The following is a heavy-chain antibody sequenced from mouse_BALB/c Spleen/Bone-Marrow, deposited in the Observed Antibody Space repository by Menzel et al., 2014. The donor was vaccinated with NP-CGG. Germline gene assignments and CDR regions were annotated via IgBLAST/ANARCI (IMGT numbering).Heavy chain of an antibody. D-gene: IGHD1-1*01. J-gene: IGHJ1*01. Sequence: EVMLVESGGGLVKPGGSLKLSCAASGFTFSDYYMYWVRQTPEKGLEWVATISHGGSYTYYPDSVKGRFTISRDNAKKSQYLQMTSLKSEDTAMYYFARDSYYYVSCYWYFDVWGAGTTVTVSS. CDR3: ARDSYYYVSCYWYFDV. CDR2: ISHGGSYT. V-gene: IGHV5-4*02. CDR1: GFTFSDYY.